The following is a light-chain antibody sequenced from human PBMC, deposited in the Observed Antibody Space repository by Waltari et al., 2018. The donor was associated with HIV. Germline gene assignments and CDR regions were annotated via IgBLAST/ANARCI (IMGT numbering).Light chain of an antibody. Sequence: QSVLTQPPSVSGAPGQRVTISCTGSSSNIGAGRDVHWYHQLPGTGPRLIISTNTNRPSGVPDRFSASKSGTSASLAILGLQAEDEADYYCQSFDRLSALPIFGGGTRLTV. CDR3: QSFDRLSALPI. CDR2: TNT. V-gene: IGLV1-40*01. CDR1: SSNIGAGRD. J-gene: IGLJ2*01.